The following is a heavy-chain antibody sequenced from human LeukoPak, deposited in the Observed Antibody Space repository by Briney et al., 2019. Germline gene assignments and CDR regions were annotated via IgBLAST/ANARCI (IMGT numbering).Heavy chain of an antibody. D-gene: IGHD2-21*02. CDR3: ARDQAYCGGDCYFDF. Sequence: SETLSLTCAVSDYSISSAYYWGWIRQPPGKGLEWIGRIYHSGNTDYNPSLKIRVTISVDTSKNQFSLKLRSVTAADTAVYYCARDQAYCGGDCYFDFWGQGTLVTVSS. CDR2: IYHSGNT. J-gene: IGHJ4*02. V-gene: IGHV4-38-2*02. CDR1: DYSISSAYY.